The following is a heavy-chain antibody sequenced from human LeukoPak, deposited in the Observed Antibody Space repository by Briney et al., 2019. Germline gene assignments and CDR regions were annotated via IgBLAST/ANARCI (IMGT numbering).Heavy chain of an antibody. V-gene: IGHV1-18*01. CDR2: ISAYNGNT. CDR1: GYTFTSYG. D-gene: IGHD1-26*01. CDR3: ARLIVGATHYYYYSMDV. J-gene: IGHJ6*02. Sequence: ASVKVSCKASGYTFTSYGISWVRQAPGQGLEWMGWISAYNGNTNYAQKFQGRVTITADESTSTAYMELSSLRSEDTAVYYCARLIVGATHYYYYSMDVWGQGTTVTVSS.